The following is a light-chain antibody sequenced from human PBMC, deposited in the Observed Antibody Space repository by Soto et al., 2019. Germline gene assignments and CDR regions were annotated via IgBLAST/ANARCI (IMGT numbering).Light chain of an antibody. CDR2: KAS. Sequence: DIQMTQSPSTLSASVGDRVTITCRASQSISSWLAWYQQKPGKAPKLLIYKASSLESWVPSRFSGSGSGTEFTLPISSLQPDDFATYYCQQYNSSPWTFGQGTKVEIK. J-gene: IGKJ1*01. CDR3: QQYNSSPWT. V-gene: IGKV1-5*03. CDR1: QSISSW.